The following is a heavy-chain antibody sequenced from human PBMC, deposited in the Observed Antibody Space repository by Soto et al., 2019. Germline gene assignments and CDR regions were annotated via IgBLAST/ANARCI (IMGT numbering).Heavy chain of an antibody. Sequence: GGSVRLSCAASGCPFSTYAMRWVRQAPGKGLEWVSAISGSGGITYYADSVKGRFTISRDNSKNTLYLQMNSLRAEDTAVYYCARDKRPYSSSLYYFDYWGQGTLVTVSS. CDR1: GCPFSTYA. CDR2: ISGSGGIT. J-gene: IGHJ4*02. D-gene: IGHD6-13*01. CDR3: ARDKRPYSSSLYYFDY. V-gene: IGHV3-23*01.